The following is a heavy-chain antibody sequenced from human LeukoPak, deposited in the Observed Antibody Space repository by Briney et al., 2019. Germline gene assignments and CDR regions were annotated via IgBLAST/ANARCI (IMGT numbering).Heavy chain of an antibody. J-gene: IGHJ4*02. V-gene: IGHV3-53*01. CDR1: EFTFTDYA. CDR2: IYGGGNI. D-gene: IGHD5-24*01. CDR3: ARGAGYNYPYYFDY. Sequence: QPGGSLRLSCAASEFTFTDYAMSWVRQAPGKGLEWVSVIYGGGNIYYADSVKGRFTISRDNSKNTLYLQMNSLRAEDTAVYYCARGAGYNYPYYFDYWGQGTLVTVSS.